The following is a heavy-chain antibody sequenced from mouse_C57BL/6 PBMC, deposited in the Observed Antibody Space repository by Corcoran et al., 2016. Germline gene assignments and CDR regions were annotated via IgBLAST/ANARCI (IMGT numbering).Heavy chain of an antibody. CDR3: ASGYDFDY. J-gene: IGHJ2*01. CDR2: ISYDGSN. V-gene: IGHV3-6*01. CDR1: GYSITSGNY. Sequence: DVQLQESGPGLVKPSQSLSLTCSVTGYSITSGNYWNWIRQFPGNKLAWMGYISYDGSNNYNPTLKNRISITRDTSKNQFFLKLNSVTTEDTATYYCASGYDFDYWGQGTTLTVSS. D-gene: IGHD2-2*01.